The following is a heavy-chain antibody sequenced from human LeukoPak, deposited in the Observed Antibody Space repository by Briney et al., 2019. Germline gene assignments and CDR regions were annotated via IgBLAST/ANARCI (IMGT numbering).Heavy chain of an antibody. D-gene: IGHD6-6*01. CDR2: IYYSRST. CDR3: AREPPEVAARPGFDP. V-gene: IGHV4-59*12. J-gene: IGHJ5*02. Sequence: PSETLSLTCTVSGGSISSYYWSWIRQPPGKGLEWIGYIYYSRSTNYNPSLKSRVTISVDTSKNQFSLKLSSVTAADTAVYYCAREPPEVAARPGFDPWGQGTLVTVSS. CDR1: GGSISSYY.